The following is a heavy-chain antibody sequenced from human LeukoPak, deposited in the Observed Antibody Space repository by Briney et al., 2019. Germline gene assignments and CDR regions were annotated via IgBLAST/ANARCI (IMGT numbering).Heavy chain of an antibody. CDR1: GGSFSDYY. V-gene: IGHV4-59*01. CDR2: IYYSGST. Sequence: SETLSLTCSVYGGSFSDYYWSWIRQPPGKGLEWIGYIYYSGSTNYNPSLKSRVTISVDTSKNQFSLKLSSVTAADTAVYYCARDSRTYDSTPEVWGQGTLVTVSS. D-gene: IGHD3-22*01. J-gene: IGHJ4*02. CDR3: ARDSRTYDSTPEV.